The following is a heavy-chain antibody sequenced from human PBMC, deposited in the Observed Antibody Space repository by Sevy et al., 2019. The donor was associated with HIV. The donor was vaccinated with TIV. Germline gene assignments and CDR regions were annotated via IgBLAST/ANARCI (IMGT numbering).Heavy chain of an antibody. J-gene: IGHJ4*02. CDR3: TRDPRVMVRGEESY. CDR1: GFTFGDYA. V-gene: IGHV3-49*03. CDR2: IRSKAYGGTT. Sequence: GGSLRLSCTASGFTFGDYAMSWFRQAPGKGLEWVGFIRSKAYGGTTEYAASVKGRFTISRDDSKSIAYLQMNSLKTEDTAVYYCTRDPRVMVRGEESYWGQGTLVTVSS. D-gene: IGHD3-10*01.